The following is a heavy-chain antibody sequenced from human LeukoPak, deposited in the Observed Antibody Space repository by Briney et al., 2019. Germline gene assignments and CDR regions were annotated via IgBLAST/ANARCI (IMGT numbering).Heavy chain of an antibody. J-gene: IGHJ4*02. D-gene: IGHD3-22*01. Sequence: GGSLRLSCAASGFTFSSYSMNRVRQAPGKGLEWVSSISSSSSYIYYADSVKGRFTISRDNAKNSLYLQMNSLRAEDTAVYYCARDLYYYDSSGYFGWGQGTLVTVSS. V-gene: IGHV3-21*01. CDR2: ISSSSSYI. CDR1: GFTFSSYS. CDR3: ARDLYYYDSSGYFG.